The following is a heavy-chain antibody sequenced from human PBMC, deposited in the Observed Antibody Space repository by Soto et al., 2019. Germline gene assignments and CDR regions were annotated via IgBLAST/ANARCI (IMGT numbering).Heavy chain of an antibody. CDR2: IYYSGST. CDR1: GTSVTSYSYY. J-gene: IGHJ6*02. CDR3: ARRASYYYGMDV. Sequence: ASETLSLTCNVSGTSVTSYSYYWSWIRQPPGKGLEWIGYIYYSGSTNYNPSLKSRVTISVDTSKNQFSLKLSSVTAADTAVYYCARRASYYYGMDVWGQGTTVTVSS. V-gene: IGHV4-61*01.